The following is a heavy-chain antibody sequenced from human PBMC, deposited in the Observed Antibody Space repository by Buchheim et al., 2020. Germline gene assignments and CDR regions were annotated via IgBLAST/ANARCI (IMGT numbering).Heavy chain of an antibody. J-gene: IGHJ6*02. CDR1: GFTFSSYW. CDR3: AREYYDSSGYYVYYYYYGMDV. V-gene: IGHV3-7*01. Sequence: VQLVESGGGLVQPGGSLRLSCAASGFTFSSYWMSWVRQAPGKGLEWVANIKQDGSEKYYVDSVKGRFTISRDNAKNSLYLQMNSLRAEDTAVYYCAREYYDSSGYYVYYYYYGMDVWGQGTT. CDR2: IKQDGSEK. D-gene: IGHD3-22*01.